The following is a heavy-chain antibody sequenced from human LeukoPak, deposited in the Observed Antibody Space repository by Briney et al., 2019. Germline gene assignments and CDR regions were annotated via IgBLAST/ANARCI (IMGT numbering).Heavy chain of an antibody. J-gene: IGHJ4*02. CDR3: ATVSSLSSVFAFDY. V-gene: IGHV1-2*02. CDR2: INPNSGGT. Sequence: ASVKVSCKASGYTFTGYYMHWVRQAPGQGLEWMGWINPNSGGTNYAQKFQGRVTMTRDTSISTAYMELSRLRSDDTAVYYCATVSSLSSVFAFDYWGQGTLVTVSS. D-gene: IGHD6-6*01. CDR1: GYTFTGYY.